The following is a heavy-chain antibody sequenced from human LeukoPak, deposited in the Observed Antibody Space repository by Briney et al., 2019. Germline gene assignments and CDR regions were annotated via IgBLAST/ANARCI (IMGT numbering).Heavy chain of an antibody. CDR2: LRGNGDT. Sequence: GGSLRLSCAASGFTFSSYAMSWVREAPARGLEWVSSLRGNGDTFYADSVKGRFTISRDNSKNMLYLQMNSLRAEDTAVYYCARDNAYFDYWGQGTLVTVSS. J-gene: IGHJ4*02. CDR3: ARDNAYFDY. V-gene: IGHV3-23*01. CDR1: GFTFSSYA.